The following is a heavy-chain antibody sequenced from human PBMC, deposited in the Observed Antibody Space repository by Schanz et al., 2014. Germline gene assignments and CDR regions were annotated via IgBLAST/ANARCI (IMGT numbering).Heavy chain of an antibody. CDR3: ARLWGGWRIPDY. CDR1: GDSISSTSYY. CDR2: IYYSGST. J-gene: IGHJ4*02. D-gene: IGHD6-19*01. V-gene: IGHV4-39*01. Sequence: QLQMQESGPGLVKPSETLSLTCSVSGDSISSTSYYWGWIRQPPGKGLEWIGSIYYSGSTYYNASPKGGVPISVDTSKTQSPRKLNSVTAADSAVYYCARLWGGWRIPDYWGQGTLVTVSS.